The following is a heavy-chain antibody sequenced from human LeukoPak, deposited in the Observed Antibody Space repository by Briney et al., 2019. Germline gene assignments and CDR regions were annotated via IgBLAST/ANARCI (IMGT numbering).Heavy chain of an antibody. Sequence: PGGSLRLSCAASGFTFNTYAMSWVRQAPGKGLEWVSAISDSGGSAYYADSAKGRFTISRDNSKNTLYLQMNSLRTEDTAMYYCAKDISGVDYYDSSGMTGVDYWGQGTLVTVSS. CDR1: GFTFNTYA. CDR2: ISDSGGSA. V-gene: IGHV3-23*01. J-gene: IGHJ4*02. CDR3: AKDISGVDYYDSSGMTGVDY. D-gene: IGHD3-22*01.